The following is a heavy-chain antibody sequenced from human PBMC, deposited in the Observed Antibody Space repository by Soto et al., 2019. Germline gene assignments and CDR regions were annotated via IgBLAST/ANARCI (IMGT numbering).Heavy chain of an antibody. CDR1: GYSFTSYW. J-gene: IGHJ6*02. V-gene: IGHV5-51*01. CDR2: IYPGDSDT. Sequence: PGESLKISCKGSGYSFTSYWIGWVRQMPGKGLEWMGIIYPGDSDTRYSPSFQGQVTISADKSISTAYLQWSSLKASDTAMYYCARSTRAWRGPDTAYYYGMDVWGQGTTVTVSS. CDR3: ARSTRAWRGPDTAYYYGMDV. D-gene: IGHD5-18*01.